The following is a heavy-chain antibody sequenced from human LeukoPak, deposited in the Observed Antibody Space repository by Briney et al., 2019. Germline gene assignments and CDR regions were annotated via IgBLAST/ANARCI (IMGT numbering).Heavy chain of an antibody. Sequence: GGSLRLSCAASGFTFSSYIMNWVRQAPGKGLEWVSSISSSSSCIYYADSVKGRFTISRDNARNSLYLQVNSLRAEDTAVYYCARDGQDYYDSSGYLHYWGQGTLVTVSS. CDR2: ISSSSSCI. V-gene: IGHV3-21*01. J-gene: IGHJ4*02. CDR3: ARDGQDYYDSSGYLHY. D-gene: IGHD3-22*01. CDR1: GFTFSSYI.